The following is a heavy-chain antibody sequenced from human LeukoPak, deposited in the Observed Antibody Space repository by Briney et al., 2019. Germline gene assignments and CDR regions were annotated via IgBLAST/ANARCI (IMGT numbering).Heavy chain of an antibody. V-gene: IGHV4-30-4*01. D-gene: IGHD4-17*01. CDR3: ARGDYGDYLFDY. CDR1: GGSISSGDYY. Sequence: SQTLSLTCTVSGGSISSGDYYWSWIRQPPGKGLEWIGYIYYSGSTYYNPSLKSRVTISVDTSKNQFSLKLSSVTAADTAVYYCARGDYGDYLFDYWGQGTLVTVSS. J-gene: IGHJ4*02. CDR2: IYYSGST.